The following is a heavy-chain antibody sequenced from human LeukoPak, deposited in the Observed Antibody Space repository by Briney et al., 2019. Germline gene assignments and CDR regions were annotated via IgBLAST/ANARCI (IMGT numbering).Heavy chain of an antibody. D-gene: IGHD3-3*01. V-gene: IGHV1-46*01. J-gene: IGHJ4*02. CDR3: ATHEPDFWSGYLDY. CDR2: INPSGGST. CDR1: GGTFSSYA. Sequence: GASVKVSCKASGGTFSSYAISWVRQAPGQGLEWMGIINPSGGSTSYAQKFQGRVTMTRDTSTSTVYMGLSSLRSEDTAVYYCATHEPDFWSGYLDYWGQGTLVTVSS.